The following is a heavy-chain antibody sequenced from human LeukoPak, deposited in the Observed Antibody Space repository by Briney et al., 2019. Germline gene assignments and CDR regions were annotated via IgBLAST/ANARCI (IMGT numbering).Heavy chain of an antibody. Sequence: ASLKVSCKASGYTFTGYYMHWVRQAPGQGLEWMGWINPNSGGTNYAQKFQGRVTMTRDTSISTAYMELSRLRSDDTAVYYCARATTVTRYYFDYWGQGTLVTVSS. CDR2: INPNSGGT. CDR1: GYTFTGYY. D-gene: IGHD4-17*01. J-gene: IGHJ4*02. V-gene: IGHV1-2*02. CDR3: ARATTVTRYYFDY.